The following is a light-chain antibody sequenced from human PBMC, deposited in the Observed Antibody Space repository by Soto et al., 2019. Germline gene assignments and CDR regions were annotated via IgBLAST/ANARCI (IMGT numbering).Light chain of an antibody. CDR1: SSDVGGYNY. CDR2: DVS. Sequence: QSALTQPASVSGSPGQSITISCTGTSSDVGGYNYVSWYQQHPGKAPKLMIYDVSNRPSGVSNRFSGSKSGNTGSLTISGLQAEAEDEYYCSSYTSSSTLVFGTGTKLTVL. CDR3: SSYTSSSTLV. V-gene: IGLV2-14*01. J-gene: IGLJ1*01.